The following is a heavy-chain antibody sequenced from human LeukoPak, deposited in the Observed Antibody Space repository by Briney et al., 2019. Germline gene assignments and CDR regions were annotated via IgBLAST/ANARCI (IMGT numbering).Heavy chain of an antibody. CDR3: ARGGLLRAFDY. CDR1: GFTFSSYW. J-gene: IGHJ4*02. Sequence: AGGCLRLSCAASGFTFSSYWMSWVRQAPGKGLEWVANIKQDGSEKYYVDSVKGRFTISRDNAKNSLYLQMNSLRAEDTAVYYCARGGLLRAFDYWGQGTLVTVSS. D-gene: IGHD2-15*01. V-gene: IGHV3-7*01. CDR2: IKQDGSEK.